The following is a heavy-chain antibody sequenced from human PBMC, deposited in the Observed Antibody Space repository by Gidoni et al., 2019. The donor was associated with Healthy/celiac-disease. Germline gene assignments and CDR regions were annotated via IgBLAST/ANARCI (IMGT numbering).Heavy chain of an antibody. D-gene: IGHD4-17*01. J-gene: IGHJ4*02. CDR2: ISSSSSYI. Sequence: EVQLVEYGGGLVKPGGSMRLSCAASGFTFSSFSMNWVRQAPGKGLEWVSSISSSSSYIYYADSVKGRFTISRDNAKNSLYLQMNSLRAEDTAVYYCARGDGDYPAYWGQGTLVTVSS. CDR1: GFTFSSFS. V-gene: IGHV3-21*01. CDR3: ARGDGDYPAY.